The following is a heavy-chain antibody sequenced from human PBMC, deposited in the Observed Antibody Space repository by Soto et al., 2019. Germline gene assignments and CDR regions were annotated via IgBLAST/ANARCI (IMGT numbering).Heavy chain of an antibody. D-gene: IGHD5-12*01. CDR3: ARDRISRYSGYDFNY. CDR1: GYTFTSYY. Sequence: GASVKVSCKASGYTFTSYYMHWVRQAPGQGLEWMGIINPSGGSTSYAQKFQGRVTMTRDTSTSTVYMELSSLRSEDTAVYYCARDRISRYSGYDFNYWGQGTLVTISS. V-gene: IGHV1-46*03. J-gene: IGHJ4*02. CDR2: INPSGGST.